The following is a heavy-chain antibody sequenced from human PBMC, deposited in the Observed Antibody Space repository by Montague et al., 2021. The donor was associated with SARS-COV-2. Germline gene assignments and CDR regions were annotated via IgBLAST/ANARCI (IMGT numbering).Heavy chain of an antibody. CDR3: AREISGPDYFDY. J-gene: IGHJ4*02. CDR2: IYYSGST. Sequence: SETLSLTCAVYGGSFHIFSWGWIRQSPGKGLEWIGYIYYSGSTNYNPSLESRVTISADTSKNHFSLKLRSVTAADTAVYYCAREISGPDYFDYWGQGTLVTVSS. CDR1: GGSFHIFS. V-gene: IGHV4-59*01. D-gene: IGHD3-10*01.